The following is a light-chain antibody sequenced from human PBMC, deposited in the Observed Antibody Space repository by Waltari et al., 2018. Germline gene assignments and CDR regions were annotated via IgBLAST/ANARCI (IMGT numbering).Light chain of an antibody. CDR3: QQVNSYPRT. J-gene: IGKJ5*01. V-gene: IGKV1-9*01. CDR2: TAS. CDR1: QDIGTS. Sequence: IQLTQSPSSLSASVGDSVTITCRASQDIGTSLAWFQQKPGRAPDLLIYTASTLQSGVPSRFSGSGSGTHFTPTIGSLHPEDFATYFCQQVNSYPRTFGQGTLLEIK.